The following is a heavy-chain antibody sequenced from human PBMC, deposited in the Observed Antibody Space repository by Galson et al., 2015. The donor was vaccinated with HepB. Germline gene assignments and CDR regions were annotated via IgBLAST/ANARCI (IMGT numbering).Heavy chain of an antibody. CDR2: ISSDGSSI. D-gene: IGHD1-26*01. V-gene: IGHV3-11*01. Sequence: SLRLSCAASGFTLSNYYITWIRQAPGKGLEWVSFISSDGSSIYYADSVKGRFTIPRDNAKKSLYLQMDSLRVEDTAVYYCGRGGYVLDVWGQGTTVAVSS. CDR3: GRGGYVLDV. CDR1: GFTLSNYY. J-gene: IGHJ6*02.